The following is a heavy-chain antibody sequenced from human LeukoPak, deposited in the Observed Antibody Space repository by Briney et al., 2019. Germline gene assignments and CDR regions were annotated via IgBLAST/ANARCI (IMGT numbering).Heavy chain of an antibody. D-gene: IGHD3-22*01. V-gene: IGHV4-39*07. CDR3: ARQTRWGIVVVASSYFDY. CDR2: IYYSGST. Sequence: SETLSLTCTVSGGSISSSSYYWGWIRQSPGKGLEWIANIYYSGSTYYNPSLKGRVTISVDTSKNQFSLKLSSVTAADTAVYYCARQTRWGIVVVASSYFDYWGQGTLVTVSS. J-gene: IGHJ4*02. CDR1: GGSISSSSYY.